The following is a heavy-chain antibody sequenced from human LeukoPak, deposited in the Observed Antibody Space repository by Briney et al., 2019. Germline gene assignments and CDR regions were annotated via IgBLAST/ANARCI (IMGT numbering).Heavy chain of an antibody. J-gene: IGHJ4*02. CDR1: GFTFSSYG. V-gene: IGHV3-23*01. D-gene: IGHD6-13*01. CDR2: ISGSGGST. Sequence: PGGSLRLSCAASGFTFSSYGMSWVRQAPGKGLEWVSAISGSGGSTYYADSVKGRFTISRDNSKSTLYLQMNSLRAEDTAVYYCAKDFVAAAAPGDYWGQGTLVTVSS. CDR3: AKDFVAAAAPGDY.